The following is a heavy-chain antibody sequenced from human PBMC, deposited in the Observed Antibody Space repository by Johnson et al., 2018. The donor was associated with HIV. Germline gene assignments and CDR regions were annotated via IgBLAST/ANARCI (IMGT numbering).Heavy chain of an antibody. Sequence: VQLVESGGDLVQPGGSLRLSCAASGFTFSSYAMSWVRQAPGKGLEWVSTFSGSGDNTYYADSVKGRFAISRDNSKNTLYLQMNSLRAEDTAVYYCARDVLGDGTYPPDAFDIWGQGTMVTVSS. CDR2: FSGSGDNT. D-gene: IGHD2-8*02. V-gene: IGHV3-23*04. J-gene: IGHJ3*02. CDR1: GFTFSSYA. CDR3: ARDVLGDGTYPPDAFDI.